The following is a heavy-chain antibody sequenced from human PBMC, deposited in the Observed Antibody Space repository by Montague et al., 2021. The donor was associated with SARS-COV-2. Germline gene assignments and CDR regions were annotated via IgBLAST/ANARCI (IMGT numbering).Heavy chain of an antibody. J-gene: IGHJ6*02. V-gene: IGHV4-39*07. CDR2: IYYSGST. D-gene: IGHD1-20*01. Sequence: SETLSLTCTVSGGSISSSSYYWGWIRQPPGKGLEWIGSIYYSGSTYHNPSLKSRVTISVDTSKNQFSLKLSSVTAADTAVYYCARDQGYNWNYYYYYGMDVWGQGTTVTVSS. CDR1: GGSISSSSYY. CDR3: ARDQGYNWNYYYYYGMDV.